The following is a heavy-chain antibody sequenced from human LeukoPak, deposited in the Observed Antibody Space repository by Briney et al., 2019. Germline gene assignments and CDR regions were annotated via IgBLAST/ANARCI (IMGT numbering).Heavy chain of an antibody. CDR3: ARSVVVAAPFDY. Sequence: GGSLRLSCAASGFAFSSYSMNWVRQAPGKGLEWVSSISSSSSYIYYADSVKGRFTISRDNAKNSLYLQMNSLRAEDTAVYYCARSVVVAAPFDYWGQGTLVTDSS. CDR2: ISSSSSYI. V-gene: IGHV3-21*01. CDR1: GFAFSSYS. D-gene: IGHD2-15*01. J-gene: IGHJ4*02.